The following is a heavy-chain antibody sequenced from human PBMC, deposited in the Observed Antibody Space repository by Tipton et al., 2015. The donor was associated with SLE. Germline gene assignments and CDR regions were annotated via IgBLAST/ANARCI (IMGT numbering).Heavy chain of an antibody. J-gene: IGHJ4*02. D-gene: IGHD5-18*01. CDR1: GFTFSSYA. CDR2: ISGSGGST. CDR3: AKVDRTNMVTSFDY. Sequence: SLRLSCAASGFTFSSYAMSWVRQAPGKGLEWVSAISGSGGSTYYADSVKGRFTISRDNSKNSLYLQLNSLRAEDTAVYYCAKVDRTNMVTSFDYWGQGTLVTVSS. V-gene: IGHV3-23*01.